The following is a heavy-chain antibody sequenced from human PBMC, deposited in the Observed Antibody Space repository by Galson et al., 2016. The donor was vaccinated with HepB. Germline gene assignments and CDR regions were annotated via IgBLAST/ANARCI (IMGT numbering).Heavy chain of an antibody. CDR2: IWYDGSNK. CDR3: ARERVVVPAAIGHYGMDV. V-gene: IGHV3-33*01. J-gene: IGHJ6*02. Sequence: RQAPGKGLAWVAVIWYDGSNKNYADSVKGRFTISRDNSKNTLYLQMNSLRAEDTAVYYCARERVVVPAAIGHYGMDVWGQGTTVTVSS. D-gene: IGHD2-2*02.